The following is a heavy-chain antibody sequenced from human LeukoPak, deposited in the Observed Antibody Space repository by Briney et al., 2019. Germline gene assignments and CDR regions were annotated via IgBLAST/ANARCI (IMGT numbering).Heavy chain of an antibody. CDR1: GGSISSSSYY. V-gene: IGHV4-39*07. J-gene: IGHJ5*02. Sequence: PSETLSLTCTVSGGSISSSSYYWGWIRQPPGKGLEWIGSIYYSGSTYYNPSLKSRVTISVDTSKNQFSLKLSSVTAADTAVYYCARVGCSSTSCYSIRLDPWGQGTLVTVSS. CDR3: ARVGCSSTSCYSIRLDP. CDR2: IYYSGST. D-gene: IGHD2-2*01.